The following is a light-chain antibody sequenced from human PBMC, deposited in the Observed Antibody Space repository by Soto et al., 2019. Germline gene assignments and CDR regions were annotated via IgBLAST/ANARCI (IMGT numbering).Light chain of an antibody. V-gene: IGKV3-20*01. CDR3: QQYGSSPYT. CDR1: QSVSLNY. Sequence: EIVLTQSPGTLSLSPGERATLSCRASQSVSLNYLAWYQQKPGQTPRLLIYGASSRATGIPDRFSAGGYGTDFTLTITRLEPEDFAVYYCQQYGSSPYTFGQGTKLEIK. CDR2: GAS. J-gene: IGKJ2*01.